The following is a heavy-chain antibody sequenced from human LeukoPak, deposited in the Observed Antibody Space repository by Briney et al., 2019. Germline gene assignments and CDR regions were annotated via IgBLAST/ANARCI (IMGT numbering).Heavy chain of an antibody. Sequence: GGSLRLSCAASGFTFSSYSMNWVRQAPGKGLEWVSSISSSSNYIHYADSVKGRFTISRDNAKNSLYLQMNSLRAEDTAVYYCARDPSSGWYLKGWFDPWGQGTLVTVSS. CDR1: GFTFSSYS. V-gene: IGHV3-21*01. CDR2: ISSSSNYI. J-gene: IGHJ5*02. CDR3: ARDPSSGWYLKGWFDP. D-gene: IGHD6-19*01.